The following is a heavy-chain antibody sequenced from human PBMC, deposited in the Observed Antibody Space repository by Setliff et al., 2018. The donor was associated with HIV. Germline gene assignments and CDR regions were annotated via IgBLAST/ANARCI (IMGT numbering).Heavy chain of an antibody. CDR3: ARFRYSGSYYVGDAFDI. J-gene: IGHJ3*02. V-gene: IGHV5-51*01. Sequence: GESLKISCKDSGYNFTSHWIGWVRQMPGRGLEWMAIIFPGDSDVRKSPSFQGQVTISADKSIDTAYLQWSSLKASDTAMYYCARFRYSGSYYVGDAFDIWGQGTMVTVSS. CDR1: GYNFTSHW. D-gene: IGHD1-26*01. CDR2: IFPGDSDV.